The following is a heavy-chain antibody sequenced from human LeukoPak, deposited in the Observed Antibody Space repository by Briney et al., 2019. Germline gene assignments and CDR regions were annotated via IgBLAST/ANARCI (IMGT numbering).Heavy chain of an antibody. V-gene: IGHV4-34*01. CDR3: ARRDVLLWFGEFDY. CDR1: GFTFSSYA. CDR2: INHSGST. J-gene: IGHJ4*02. D-gene: IGHD3-10*01. Sequence: GSLRLSCAASGFTFSSYAMSWVRQAPGKGLEWIGEINHSGSTNYSPSLKSRVTISVDTSKNQFSLKLSSVTAADTAVYYCARRDVLLWFGEFDYWGQGTLVTVSS.